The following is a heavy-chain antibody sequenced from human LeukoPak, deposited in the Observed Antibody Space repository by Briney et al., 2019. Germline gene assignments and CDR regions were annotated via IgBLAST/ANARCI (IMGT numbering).Heavy chain of an antibody. CDR2: INHSGST. Sequence: PSETLSLTCAVYGGSFSGYYWSWIRQPPGKGLEWIGEINHSGSTNYNPSLKSRVTISVDTSKNQSSLKLSSVTAADTAVYYCARAAWAGTVDYWGQGTLVTVSS. D-gene: IGHD6-19*01. V-gene: IGHV4-34*01. CDR1: GGSFSGYY. CDR3: ARAAWAGTVDY. J-gene: IGHJ4*02.